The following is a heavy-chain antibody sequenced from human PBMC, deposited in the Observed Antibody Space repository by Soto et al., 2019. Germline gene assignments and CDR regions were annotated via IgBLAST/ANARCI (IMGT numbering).Heavy chain of an antibody. J-gene: IGHJ3*01. CDR2: TYYYGTT. D-gene: IGHD3-9*01. V-gene: IGHV4-59*08. CDR3: ARHTDDILTGNEALGF. CDR1: GDSLNGYY. Sequence: PSETLSLTCTLSGDSLNGYYLSWLRQSPGSGMEWIGYTYYYGTTNYNPTLKSRVTKSVDMSKNQFSLKLNSVTAADTVMYYCARHTDDILTGNEALGFWGQGTTVTIS.